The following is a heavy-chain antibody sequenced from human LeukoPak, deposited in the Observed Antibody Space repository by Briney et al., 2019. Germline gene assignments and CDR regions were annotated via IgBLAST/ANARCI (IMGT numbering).Heavy chain of an antibody. Sequence: SETLSLTCGVYGGSVSGYYWTWIRQPPGKGLEWIGEINHSGSTSYNPSLKSRVTISLDTSKNQFSLKLRSVTAADTAVYYCASRGDPRSSGYYHATNYYGMDVWGQGTTVTVSS. CDR1: GGSVSGYY. CDR3: ASRGDPRSSGYYHATNYYGMDV. V-gene: IGHV4-34*01. J-gene: IGHJ6*02. D-gene: IGHD3-22*01. CDR2: INHSGST.